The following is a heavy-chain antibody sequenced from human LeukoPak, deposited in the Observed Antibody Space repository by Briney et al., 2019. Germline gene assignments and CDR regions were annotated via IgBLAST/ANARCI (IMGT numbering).Heavy chain of an antibody. CDR2: IWMEGSNK. D-gene: IGHD3-22*01. CDR3: ARVGNYYDSSGYYTPKGFDY. J-gene: IGHJ4*02. Sequence: GGPRGLSGAAPGLPFSSYGMHWFGRAQAKGREWGAFIWMEGSNKYYADSVKGRFTISRDDSKNTLYLQMNSLRAEDTAVYYCARVGNYYDSSGYYTPKGFDYWGQGTLVTVSS. V-gene: IGHV3-33*01. CDR1: GLPFSSYG.